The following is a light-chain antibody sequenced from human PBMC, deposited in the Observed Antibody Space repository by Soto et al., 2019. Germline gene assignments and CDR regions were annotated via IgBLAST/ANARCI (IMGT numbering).Light chain of an antibody. J-gene: IGLJ2*01. V-gene: IGLV2-11*01. Sequence: QSALTQPRSMSGSPGQSVTLSCTGTSSDVGGYNYVSWYQQHPGKAPKLIISDVTERPSGVPDRFSGSKSGNTASLTISWLQAEDEADYYCCSYAGTNTLVVFGGGTKLTVL. CDR1: SSDVGGYNY. CDR2: DVT. CDR3: CSYAGTNTLVV.